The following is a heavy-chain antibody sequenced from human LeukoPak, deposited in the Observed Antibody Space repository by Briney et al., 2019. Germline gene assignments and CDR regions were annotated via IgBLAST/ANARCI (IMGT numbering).Heavy chain of an antibody. CDR3: MRGTTGTGY. CDR1: GYTFTGYY. CDR2: INPNSGGT. Sequence: ASVKVSCKASGYTFTGYYMHWVRQAPGQGLEWMGWINPNSGGTNYAQKFRGRVTMTRDTSISTAYMGLSRLRSDDTAVYYCMRGTTGTGYWGQGTLVTVSS. V-gene: IGHV1-2*02. J-gene: IGHJ4*02. D-gene: IGHD1-1*01.